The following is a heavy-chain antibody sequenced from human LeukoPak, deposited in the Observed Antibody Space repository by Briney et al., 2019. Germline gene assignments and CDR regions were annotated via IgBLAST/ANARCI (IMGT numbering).Heavy chain of an antibody. D-gene: IGHD2-8*01. J-gene: IGHJ4*02. V-gene: IGHV4-31*03. CDR2: IYYSGTT. Sequence: PSETLSLTCTVSGGSIRTSGDYWSWIRHHPGKGLEWMGCIYYSGTTYDSPSLKSRLTVSVDTSKNQFFLDLTSVTAADTAVYYCARLVYGNGWQIYYWGRGTLVTVSS. CDR1: GGSIRTSGDY. CDR3: ARLVYGNGWQIYY.